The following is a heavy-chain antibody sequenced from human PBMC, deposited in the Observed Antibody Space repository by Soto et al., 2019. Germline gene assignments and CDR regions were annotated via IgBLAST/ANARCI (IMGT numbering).Heavy chain of an antibody. Sequence: SLRLPCAASAFTFRHYYMSWIRQAPGKGLEWVSYISSSGSTIYYADSVKGRFTIPRDNAKNSLYLQMNSLRAEDTAVYYCARDLCSGGSWCTWFHDAFDIWGQGKMVTVSS. D-gene: IGHD2-15*01. V-gene: IGHV3-11*01. CDR1: AFTFRHYY. CDR3: ARDLCSGGSWCTWFHDAFDI. J-gene: IGHJ3*02. CDR2: ISSSGSTI.